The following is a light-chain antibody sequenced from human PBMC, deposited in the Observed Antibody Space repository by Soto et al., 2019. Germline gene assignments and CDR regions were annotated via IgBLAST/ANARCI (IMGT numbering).Light chain of an antibody. Sequence: SYVLTQPPSVSVGPGQTARITCGGSDIGGKSVHWYQQKPGQAPVLVVYDDTDRPSGIPERFSGSNSGNTATLTINTVAAGDEADYYCQVWDSNSDPLFGGGTKLTVL. CDR1: DIGGKS. CDR3: QVWDSNSDPL. CDR2: DDT. J-gene: IGLJ3*02. V-gene: IGLV3-21*02.